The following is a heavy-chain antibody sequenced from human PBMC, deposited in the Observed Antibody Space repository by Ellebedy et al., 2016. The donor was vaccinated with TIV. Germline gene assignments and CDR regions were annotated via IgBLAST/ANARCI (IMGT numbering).Heavy chain of an antibody. CDR1: GYSFGSSG. CDR2: INANNGNT. CDR3: TRASGVQWLSSSGDY. Sequence: AASVKVSCKASGYSFGSSGISWVRQAPGQGLAWMGWINANNGNTNYAEKGQGRVTMTRDSSTNTAYLELRSLRSDDTAVYYCTRASGVQWLSSSGDYWGQGTLVTVSS. J-gene: IGHJ4*02. D-gene: IGHD3-22*01. V-gene: IGHV1-18*01.